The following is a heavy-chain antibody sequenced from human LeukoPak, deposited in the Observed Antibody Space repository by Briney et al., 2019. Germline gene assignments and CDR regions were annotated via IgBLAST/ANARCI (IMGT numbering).Heavy chain of an antibody. CDR1: GGSFSGYY. D-gene: IGHD3-16*01. CDR3: ARGASSNTPVMYY. V-gene: IGHV4-34*01. Sequence: PSETLSLTCAVYGGSFSGYYWSWIRQPPGKGLEWIGEINHSGSTNYNPSLKSRATISVDTSKNQFSLKLSSVTAADTAVYYCARGASSNTPVMYYWGQGTLVTVSS. CDR2: INHSGST. J-gene: IGHJ4*02.